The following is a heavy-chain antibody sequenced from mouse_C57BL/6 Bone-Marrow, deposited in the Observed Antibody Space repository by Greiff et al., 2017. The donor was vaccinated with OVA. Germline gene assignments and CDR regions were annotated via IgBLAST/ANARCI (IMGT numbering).Heavy chain of an antibody. CDR1: GFNIKDDY. Sequence: EVQLQQSGAELVRPGASVKLSCTASGFNIKDDYMHWVKQRPEQGLEWIGWIDPENGDTEYASKFQGKATITADTSSNTAYLQLSSLTSEDTAVYYCTTRGRTAQAFDYWGQGTTLTVSS. D-gene: IGHD3-2*02. CDR2: IDPENGDT. CDR3: TTRGRTAQAFDY. J-gene: IGHJ2*01. V-gene: IGHV14-4*01.